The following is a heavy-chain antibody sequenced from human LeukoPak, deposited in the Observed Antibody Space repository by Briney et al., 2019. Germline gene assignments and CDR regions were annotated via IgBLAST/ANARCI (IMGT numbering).Heavy chain of an antibody. CDR2: IYHSGST. CDR3: AISTMVRGIYDY. J-gene: IGHJ4*02. Sequence: SETLSLTCTVSGGSISSYYWSWIRQPPGKGLEWIGYIYHSGSTNYNPSLKSRVTISVDTSKNQFSLKLSSVTAADTAVYYCAISTMVRGIYDYWGQGTLVTVSS. V-gene: IGHV4-59*01. D-gene: IGHD3-10*01. CDR1: GGSISSYY.